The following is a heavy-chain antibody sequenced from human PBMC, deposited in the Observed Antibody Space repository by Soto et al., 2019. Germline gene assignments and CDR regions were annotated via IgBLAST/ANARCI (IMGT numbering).Heavy chain of an antibody. CDR2: ISSSSSYI. CDR1: GFTFSSYS. CDR3: ARDFAAVSDYYYYYGMDV. D-gene: IGHD3-3*01. J-gene: IGHJ6*02. Sequence: GGSLRLSCAASGFTFSSYSMNWVRQAPGKGLEWVSSISSSSSYIYYADSVKGRFTISRDNAKNSLYLQMNSLRAEDTAVYYCARDFAAVSDYYYYYGMDVWGQGTTVTVSS. V-gene: IGHV3-21*01.